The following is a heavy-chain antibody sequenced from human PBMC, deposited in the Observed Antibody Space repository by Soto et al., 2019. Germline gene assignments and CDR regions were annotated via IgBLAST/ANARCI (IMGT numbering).Heavy chain of an antibody. Sequence: SVKVSCKASGGTFSSYAISWVRQAPGQGLEWMGGVIPIFGTANYAQKFQGRVTITADESASTAYMELSSLRSEDTAVYYCARGMGGAKQHPMDVWGQGTTVTVSS. D-gene: IGHD6-13*01. J-gene: IGHJ6*02. CDR1: GGTFSSYA. CDR3: ARGMGGAKQHPMDV. CDR2: VIPIFGTA. V-gene: IGHV1-69*13.